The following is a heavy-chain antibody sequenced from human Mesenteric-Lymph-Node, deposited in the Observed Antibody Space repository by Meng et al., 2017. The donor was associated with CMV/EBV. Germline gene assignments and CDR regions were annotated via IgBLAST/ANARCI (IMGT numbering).Heavy chain of an antibody. CDR3: AREKDYYDRAHDY. D-gene: IGHD3-22*01. CDR1: GFTFSSYS. Sequence: GGSLRLSCAASGFTFSSYSMNWVRQAPGKGLEWVSYISSSSSYIYYADSVKGRFTISRDNAKNSLYLQMNSLRAEDTAVYYCAREKDYYDRAHDYWGQGTLVTVSS. V-gene: IGHV3-21*05. CDR2: ISSSSSYI. J-gene: IGHJ4*02.